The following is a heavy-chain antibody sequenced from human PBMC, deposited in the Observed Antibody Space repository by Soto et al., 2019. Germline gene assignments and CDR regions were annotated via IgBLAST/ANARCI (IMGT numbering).Heavy chain of an antibody. CDR3: AIRSSNSWNYYYGMDV. CDR2: IYHSGST. V-gene: IGHV4-4*02. D-gene: IGHD2-2*01. J-gene: IGHJ6*02. Sequence: QVQLQESGPGLVKPSGTLSLTGAVSGGSISSRNWWRWVLQPPGKGLEWIGEIYHSGSTNYNPSLKSRVTISVDKSKNPFSLKLSSVTAADTAVYYCAIRSSNSWNYYYGMDVWGQGTTVTVSS. CDR1: GGSISSRNW.